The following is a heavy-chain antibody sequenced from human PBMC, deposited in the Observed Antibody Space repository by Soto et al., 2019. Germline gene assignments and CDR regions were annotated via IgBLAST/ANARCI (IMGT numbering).Heavy chain of an antibody. CDR1: GGSISSYY. V-gene: IGHV4-59*12. CDR3: ARDLIVRYFDGYYYYYGMDV. CDR2: IYYSGSP. Sequence: QVQLQGSGPGLVKPSETLSLTCTVSGGSISSYYWSWIRQPPGKGLEWIGYIYYSGSPNYNPSLQSRVTITVDTAKNDYSLKLSSVTAADPAVYYWARDLIVRYFDGYYYYYGMDVWGQGTTVTVSS. J-gene: IGHJ6*02. D-gene: IGHD3-9*01.